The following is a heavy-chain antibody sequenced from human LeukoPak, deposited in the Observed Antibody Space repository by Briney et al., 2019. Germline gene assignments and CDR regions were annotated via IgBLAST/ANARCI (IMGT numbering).Heavy chain of an antibody. D-gene: IGHD4-17*01. J-gene: IGHJ4*02. CDR3: ASLDYGDGSYYFDY. V-gene: IGHV4-4*02. Sequence: SGTLSLTCAVSGGSISSGNWWSWVRQPPGKGLEWIGEIYHSGSTNYNPSLKSRVTISVDKSKNQFSLKLSSVTAADTAVYYCASLDYGDGSYYFDYWGQGTLVTVSS. CDR2: IYHSGST. CDR1: GGSISSGNW.